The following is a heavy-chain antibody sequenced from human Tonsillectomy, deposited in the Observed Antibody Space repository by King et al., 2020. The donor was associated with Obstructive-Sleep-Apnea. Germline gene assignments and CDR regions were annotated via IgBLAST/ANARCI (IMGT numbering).Heavy chain of an antibody. J-gene: IGHJ4*02. CDR3: EKSPYGSGSYYTDY. CDR2: ISGSGSST. CDR1: GFTFSSYA. V-gene: IGHV3-23*04. D-gene: IGHD3-10*01. Sequence: VQLVESGGGLVQPGGSLRLSCAASGFTFSSYAMSWVRQAPGKGLEWVSAISGSGSSTYYADSVKGRFTISRDNSKNTLFLQMNSLRAEDTAVYYCEKSPYGSGSYYTDYWGQGTLVTVSS.